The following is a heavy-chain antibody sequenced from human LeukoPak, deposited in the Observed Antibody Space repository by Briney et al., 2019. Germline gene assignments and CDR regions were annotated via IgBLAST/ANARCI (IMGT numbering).Heavy chain of an antibody. J-gene: IGHJ4*02. V-gene: IGHV3-9*01. CDR3: ASREYSSSSPLDY. Sequence: GGSLRLSCAASGFTFDDYAMHWVRQAPGKGLEWVSGISWNSGSIGYADSVKGRFTISRDNAKNSLYLQMNSLRAEDTAVYYCASREYSSSSPLDYWGQGTLVTVSS. D-gene: IGHD6-6*01. CDR2: ISWNSGSI. CDR1: GFTFDDYA.